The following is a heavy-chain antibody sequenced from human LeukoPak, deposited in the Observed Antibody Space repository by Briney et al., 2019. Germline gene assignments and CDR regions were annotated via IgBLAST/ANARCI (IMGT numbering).Heavy chain of an antibody. Sequence: GGSLRLSCAASGFTFSSYGMHWVRQAPGKGLEWAAFIRYDGSNKYYADSVKGRFTISRDNSKNTLYLQMNSLRAEDTAVYYCARSHPQYGSAQDNWFDPWGQGTLVTVSS. CDR2: IRYDGSNK. V-gene: IGHV3-30*02. CDR1: GFTFSSYG. D-gene: IGHD3-10*01. J-gene: IGHJ5*02. CDR3: ARSHPQYGSAQDNWFDP.